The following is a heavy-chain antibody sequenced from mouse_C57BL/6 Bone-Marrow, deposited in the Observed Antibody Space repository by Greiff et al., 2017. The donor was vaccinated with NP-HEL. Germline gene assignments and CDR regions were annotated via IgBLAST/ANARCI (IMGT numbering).Heavy chain of an antibody. CDR3: TTFDYDGGAYAIDY. CDR1: GFNIKDDY. Sequence: VQLKESGAELVRPGASVKLSCPASGFNIKDDYMHWVKQRPEQGLEWIGWIDPENGDTEYASKFQGKATITADTSSNTAYLQLSSLTAEDTAVYYCTTFDYDGGAYAIDYWGQGTSVTVSS. J-gene: IGHJ4*01. CDR2: IDPENGDT. V-gene: IGHV14-4*01. D-gene: IGHD2-4*01.